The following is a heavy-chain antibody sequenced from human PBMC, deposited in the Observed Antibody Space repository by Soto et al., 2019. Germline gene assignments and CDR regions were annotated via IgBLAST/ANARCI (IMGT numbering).Heavy chain of an antibody. Sequence: GGSLRLSCAASGFTFSSYGMHWVRQAPGKGLEWVAVIWYDGSNKYYADSVKGRFTISRDNSKNTLYLQMNSLRAEETAVYYCARDRSYYYYGMDVWGQGTTVTVSS. CDR2: IWYDGSNK. J-gene: IGHJ6*02. V-gene: IGHV3-33*01. CDR3: ARDRSYYYYGMDV. CDR1: GFTFSSYG.